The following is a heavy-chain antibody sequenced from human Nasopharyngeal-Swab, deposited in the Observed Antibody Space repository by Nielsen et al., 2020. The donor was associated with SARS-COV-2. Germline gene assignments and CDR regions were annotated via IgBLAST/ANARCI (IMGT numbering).Heavy chain of an antibody. Sequence: WIRQPPGKGLEWVAVIWYDGSNKYYADSVKGRFTISRDNSKNTLYLQMNSLRAEDTAVYYCARVLDYDFWSGYSDVTYYYYGMDVWGQGTTVTVSS. J-gene: IGHJ6*02. D-gene: IGHD3-3*01. V-gene: IGHV3-33*01. CDR2: IWYDGSNK. CDR3: ARVLDYDFWSGYSDVTYYYYGMDV.